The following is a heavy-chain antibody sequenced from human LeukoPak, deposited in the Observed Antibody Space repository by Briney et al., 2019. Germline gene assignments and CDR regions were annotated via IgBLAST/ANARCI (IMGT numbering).Heavy chain of an antibody. CDR1: GGSISSYY. D-gene: IGHD4-17*01. Sequence: SETLSLTCTVSGGSISSYYWSWIRQPPGKGLEWIGYIYYSGSTNYNPSLKSRVTISVDTSKNQFSLKLSSVTAADTAVYYCARDHMTTVTTLAFDIWGQGTMVTVSS. CDR2: IYYSGST. J-gene: IGHJ3*02. V-gene: IGHV4-59*12. CDR3: ARDHMTTVTTLAFDI.